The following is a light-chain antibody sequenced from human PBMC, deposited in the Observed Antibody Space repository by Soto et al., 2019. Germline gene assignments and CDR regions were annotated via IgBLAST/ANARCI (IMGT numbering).Light chain of an antibody. V-gene: IGLV1-51*01. CDR2: DNN. CDR1: SSNIGNNY. J-gene: IGLJ3*02. Sequence: QSALTQPPSVSAAPGQKVTISCSGSSSNIGNNYVSWYVQLPGTAPKLLIYDNNKRPSGIPDRFSGSKSGTSATLGITGLQTGDEADYYCGTWDSSLSAGVFGGGTKLTVL. CDR3: GTWDSSLSAGV.